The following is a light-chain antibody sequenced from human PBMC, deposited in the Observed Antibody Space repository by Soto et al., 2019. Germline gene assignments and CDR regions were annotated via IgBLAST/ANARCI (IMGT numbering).Light chain of an antibody. J-gene: IGLJ1*01. CDR1: SGHSNYA. Sequence: HPVLTQSPSASASLGASVKLTCTLSSGHSNYAIAWHQQQPEKGPRYLMKLNSDGSHRKGDGIPDRFSGSSSGAERYLTISSLQSEDEADYYCQTWGTGIRVFGTGTKLTVL. CDR2: LNSDGSH. CDR3: QTWGTGIRV. V-gene: IGLV4-69*01.